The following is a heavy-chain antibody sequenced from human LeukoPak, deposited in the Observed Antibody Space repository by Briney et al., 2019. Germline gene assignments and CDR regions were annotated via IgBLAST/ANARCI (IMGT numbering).Heavy chain of an antibody. V-gene: IGHV3-30*02. J-gene: IGHJ6*03. D-gene: IGHD6-19*01. CDR3: AKAAADTSFYYYYYMDV. Sequence: GGSLRLSCAASGFTFSSYGMHWVRQAPGKGLEWVAFIRYDGSNKYYADSVKGRFTISRDNSKNTLYLEINSLRGEDTAVYYCAKAAADTSFYYYYYMDVWGKGTTVTVSS. CDR2: IRYDGSNK. CDR1: GFTFSSYG.